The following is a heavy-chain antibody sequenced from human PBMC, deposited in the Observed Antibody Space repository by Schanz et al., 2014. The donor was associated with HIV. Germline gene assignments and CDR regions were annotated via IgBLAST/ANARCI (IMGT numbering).Heavy chain of an antibody. J-gene: IGHJ6*02. Sequence: EVQLVESGGGLVQPGGSLRLSCAASGFTFSRYWMTWVRQAPGKGLEWVANIRQDGGEKYYVDSVKGRFNISRDNAKNSLYLQMNSLRAEDTALYYCAKGTNYYGSGSYHYYYGMDVWGLGTTVTVSS. D-gene: IGHD3-10*01. CDR3: AKGTNYYGSGSYHYYYGMDV. CDR1: GFTFSRYW. V-gene: IGHV3-7*03. CDR2: IRQDGGEK.